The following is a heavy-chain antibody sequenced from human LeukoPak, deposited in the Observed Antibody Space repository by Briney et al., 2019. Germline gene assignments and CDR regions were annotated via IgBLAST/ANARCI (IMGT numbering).Heavy chain of an antibody. Sequence: PGRSLRLSCAASGFTFSSYGMHWVRQAPGKGLEWVAVIWYDGSNKYYADSVKGRFTISRDNSKNTLYLQMNSLRAEDTAVYYCARDQVPAAMWDYYYYGMDVWGLGTTVTVSS. J-gene: IGHJ6*02. D-gene: IGHD2-2*01. CDR2: IWYDGSNK. CDR3: ARDQVPAAMWDYYYYGMDV. CDR1: GFTFSSYG. V-gene: IGHV3-33*01.